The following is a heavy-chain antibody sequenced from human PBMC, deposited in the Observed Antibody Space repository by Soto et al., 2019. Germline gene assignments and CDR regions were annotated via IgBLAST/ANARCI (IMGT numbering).Heavy chain of an antibody. CDR2: IYSAGTT. D-gene: IGHD1-26*01. CDR3: ARGYSGSQGQLAVDY. V-gene: IGHV3-53*02. CDR1: GFSVGTNY. J-gene: IGHJ4*02. Sequence: EVQLVETGGGLIQPGGSLRLSCAASGFSVGTNYMSWVRQAPGKGLEWVSSIYSAGTTYYADSVEGRFTNSRDNSKNTLYLQINSLRAEDTAVYYCARGYSGSQGQLAVDYWGQGTLVTVST.